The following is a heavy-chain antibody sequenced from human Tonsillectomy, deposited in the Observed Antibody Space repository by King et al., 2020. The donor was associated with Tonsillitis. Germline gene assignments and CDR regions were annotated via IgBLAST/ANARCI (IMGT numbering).Heavy chain of an antibody. Sequence: QLVQSGAEVKKPGASVKVSCKASGYTFTSYGISWVRQAPGQGLEWMGWISAYNGNTNYAQKLQGRVTMTTDTSTSTAYMVLRSLRSDDTAVYYCAISHYYDSSGYFGDAFDIWGQGTMVTVSS. J-gene: IGHJ3*02. V-gene: IGHV1-18*04. CDR1: GYTFTSYG. CDR3: AISHYYDSSGYFGDAFDI. CDR2: ISAYNGNT. D-gene: IGHD3-22*01.